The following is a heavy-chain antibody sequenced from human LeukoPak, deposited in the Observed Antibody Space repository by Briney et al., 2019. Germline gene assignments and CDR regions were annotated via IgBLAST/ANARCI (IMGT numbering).Heavy chain of an antibody. CDR1: GFTFSTYG. CDR3: ARVDSSWYYYFDY. Sequence: GTLRLSCAASGFTFSTYGMTWVRQAPGKGLEWIGRIYTSGSTNYNPSLKSRVTMSVDTSKNQFSLKLSSVTAADTAVYYCARVDSSWYYYFDYWGQGTLVTVSS. CDR2: IYTSGST. D-gene: IGHD6-13*01. J-gene: IGHJ4*02. V-gene: IGHV4-59*10.